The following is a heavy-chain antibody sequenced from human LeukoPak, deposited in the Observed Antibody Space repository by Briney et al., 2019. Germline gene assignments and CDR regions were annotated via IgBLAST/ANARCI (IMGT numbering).Heavy chain of an antibody. J-gene: IGHJ4*02. D-gene: IGHD3-16*02. Sequence: GGSLRLSCAASGFTFSSYGMHWVRQAPGKGLEWVALVSYDGINKYYADSVKGRFTISRDNSKNTLYLQMNSLRGDDTATYYCAKGRWRSHFDYWGQGTLVTVSS. CDR3: AKGRWRSHFDY. V-gene: IGHV3-30*18. CDR2: VSYDGINK. CDR1: GFTFSSYG.